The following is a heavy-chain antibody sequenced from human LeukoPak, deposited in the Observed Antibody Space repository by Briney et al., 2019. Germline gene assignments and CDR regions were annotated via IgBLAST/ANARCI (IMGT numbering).Heavy chain of an antibody. Sequence: PGGSLRLSCAASGFTFSSYEMNWVRQAPGKGLEWVSYISSSGSTIYYADSVKGRFTISRDNAKNSLYLQVNSLRAEDTAIYYCAKGGSATITTGGFDPWGQGTLVTVSS. CDR2: ISSSGSTI. J-gene: IGHJ5*02. D-gene: IGHD4-11*01. CDR3: AKGGSATITTGGFDP. V-gene: IGHV3-48*03. CDR1: GFTFSSYE.